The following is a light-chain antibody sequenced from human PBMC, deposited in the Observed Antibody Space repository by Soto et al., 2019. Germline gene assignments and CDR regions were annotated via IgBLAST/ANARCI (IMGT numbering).Light chain of an antibody. Sequence: DIQLTQSPSSLSASVGDRVTITCRASQNINTYLNWYQQKPGKALKLLNYGTPSLQSRVPARFGGSGSGTDVTRTSSSLQPEDCAAYYCQQNYTSPRTFGQGTKVDIK. CDR2: GTP. CDR1: QNINTY. J-gene: IGKJ1*01. CDR3: QQNYTSPRT. V-gene: IGKV1-39*01.